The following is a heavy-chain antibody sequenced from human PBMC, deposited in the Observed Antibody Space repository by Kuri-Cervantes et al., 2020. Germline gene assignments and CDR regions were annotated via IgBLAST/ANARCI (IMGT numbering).Heavy chain of an antibody. J-gene: IGHJ3*02. CDR1: GFAFIDYS. V-gene: IGHV3-48*01. CDR2: ISSRTI. Sequence: GESLKISCAASGFAFIDYSLNWIRQAPGMGLEWASYISSRTIYYADSVKGRFTISTDNAKNSVYLQMNSLRAEDTAVYYCARNLGYCSGGSCYPDAFDIWGQGTMVTVSS. CDR3: ARNLGYCSGGSCYPDAFDI. D-gene: IGHD2-15*01.